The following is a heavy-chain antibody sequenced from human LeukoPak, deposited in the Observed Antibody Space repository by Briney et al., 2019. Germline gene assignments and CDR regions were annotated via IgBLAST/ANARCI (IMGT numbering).Heavy chain of an antibody. CDR2: IYYSGST. CDR3: ARLTGGDYVPDWFDP. CDR1: RFTFSDYS. V-gene: IGHV4-59*01. D-gene: IGHD4-17*01. J-gene: IGHJ5*02. Sequence: PGGSLRLSCAASRFTFSDYSMNWVRQAPGKGLEWIGYIYYSGSTNYNPSLKSRVTISVDTSKNQFSLKLSSVTAADTAVYYCARLTGGDYVPDWFDPWGQGTLVTVSS.